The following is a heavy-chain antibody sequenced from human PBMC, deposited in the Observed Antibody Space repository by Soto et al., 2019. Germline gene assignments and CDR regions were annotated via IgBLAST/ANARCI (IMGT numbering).Heavy chain of an antibody. CDR1: GFTFTSSA. CDR3: AADYRYCSSTSCLVFDP. V-gene: IGHV1-58*01. CDR2: IVVGSGNT. Sequence: QMQLVQSGPEVKKPGTSVKVSCKASGFTFTSSAVQWVRQARGQRLEWIGWIVVGSGNTNYAQKFQERVTITRDMSTSTASMELSSLRSEDTAVYYCAADYRYCSSTSCLVFDPWGQGTLVTVSS. J-gene: IGHJ5*02. D-gene: IGHD2-2*01.